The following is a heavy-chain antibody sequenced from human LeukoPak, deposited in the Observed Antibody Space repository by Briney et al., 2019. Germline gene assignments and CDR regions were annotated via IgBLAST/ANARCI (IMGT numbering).Heavy chain of an antibody. CDR1: GGTFSSYA. CDR2: IIPIFGTA. J-gene: IGHJ3*02. D-gene: IGHD2-2*02. Sequence: SVKVSCKASGGTFSSYAISWVRQAPGQGLEWMGGIIPIFGTANYAQKFQGRVTITADDSTSTAYMEMRSLRSEDTAVYYCARAGDCSSTSCYIKGGDAFDIWGQGTMVTVSS. CDR3: ARAGDCSSTSCYIKGGDAFDI. V-gene: IGHV1-69*01.